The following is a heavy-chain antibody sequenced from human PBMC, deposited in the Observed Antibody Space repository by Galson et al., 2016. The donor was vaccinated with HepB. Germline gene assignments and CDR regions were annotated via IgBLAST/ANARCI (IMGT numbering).Heavy chain of an antibody. CDR3: ARGRGGYYYDMDV. Sequence: QSGAEVKKPGESLKISCEASGYSFTTFWIGWVRQMPGKGLEWMGVINPGNSDTRYSPSFEGQVTISADTSVKTAYLQWSTLKASDTAIFYCARGRGGYYYDMDVWGQGTLVTVSS. CDR1: GYSFTTFW. V-gene: IGHV5-51*01. J-gene: IGHJ6*02. D-gene: IGHD3-3*01. CDR2: INPGNSDT.